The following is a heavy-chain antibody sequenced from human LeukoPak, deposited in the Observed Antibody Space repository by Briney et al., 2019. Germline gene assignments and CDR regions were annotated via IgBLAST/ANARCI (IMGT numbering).Heavy chain of an antibody. D-gene: IGHD1-26*01. CDR2: ISAYNGNT. Sequence: WASVRASCKASGYTFTSYGISWVRQAPGQGLEWMGWISAYNGNTNYAQKLQGRVTMTTDTSTSTAYMELRSLRSDDTAVYYCARDMQWELLGPGAFDIWGQGTMVTVSS. V-gene: IGHV1-18*01. J-gene: IGHJ3*02. CDR1: GYTFTSYG. CDR3: ARDMQWELLGPGAFDI.